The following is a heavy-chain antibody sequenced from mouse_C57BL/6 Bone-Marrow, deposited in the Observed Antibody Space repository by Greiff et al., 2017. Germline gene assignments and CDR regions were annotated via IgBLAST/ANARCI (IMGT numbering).Heavy chain of an antibody. D-gene: IGHD3-2*01. CDR3: ARRPDRDWYFDV. CDR1: GYTFTNYW. CDR2: IYPGGGST. Sequence: QVQLQQSGAELVRPGTSVKMSCKASGYTFTNYWIGWAKQRPGHGLEWIGDIYPGGGSTNYNETFKGKATLTADKSSSTAYMQFSSLTSEDSAIYYCARRPDRDWYFDVWGTGTTVTVSS. J-gene: IGHJ1*03. V-gene: IGHV1-63*01.